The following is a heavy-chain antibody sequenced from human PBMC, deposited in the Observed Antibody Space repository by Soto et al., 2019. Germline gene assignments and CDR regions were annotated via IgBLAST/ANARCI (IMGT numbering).Heavy chain of an antibody. CDR3: AREGPAPYYYYGMDV. V-gene: IGHV1-18*01. CDR1: GYSFTTYG. J-gene: IGHJ6*02. CDR2: ISAYNGNT. Sequence: QVQLVQSGGEVKKPGASVKVSCKTSGYSFTTYGISWVRQAPGQGLEWMGWISAYNGNTNYAQKLQDRVTMTTDTSKSTAYMELRSLRSDDTAVYYCAREGPAPYYYYGMDVWGQGSTVTVSS.